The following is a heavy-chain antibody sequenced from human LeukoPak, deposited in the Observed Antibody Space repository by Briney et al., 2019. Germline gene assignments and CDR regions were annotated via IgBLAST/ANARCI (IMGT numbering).Heavy chain of an antibody. CDR1: GYTFTVYY. D-gene: IGHD5-12*01. J-gene: IGHJ4*02. V-gene: IGHV1-2*02. CDR2: INPNSGGT. Sequence: ASVTVSCKASGYTFTVYYMHWVRQAPGQGLEWMGWINPNSGGTNYAQKFQGRVTMTRDTSISSAYMELSRLRSDDTAVYYCARVLGGFSYFEYWGQGTLVTVSS. CDR3: ARVLGGFSYFEY.